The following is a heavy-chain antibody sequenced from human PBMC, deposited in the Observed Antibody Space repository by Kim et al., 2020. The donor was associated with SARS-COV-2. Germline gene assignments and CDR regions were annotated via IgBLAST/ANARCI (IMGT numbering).Heavy chain of an antibody. D-gene: IGHD2-2*01. CDR2: IYPGDSDT. Sequence: GESLKISCKGSGYSFTSYWIGWVRQMPGKGLEWMGIIYPGDSDTRYSPSFQGQVTISADKSISTAYLQWSSLKASDTAMDYCARLGYCSSTSCDGWFDPWGQGTLVSVSS. CDR1: GYSFTSYW. CDR3: ARLGYCSSTSCDGWFDP. J-gene: IGHJ5*02. V-gene: IGHV5-51*01.